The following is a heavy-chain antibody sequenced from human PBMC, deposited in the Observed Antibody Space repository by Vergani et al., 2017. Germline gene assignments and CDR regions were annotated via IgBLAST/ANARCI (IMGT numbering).Heavy chain of an antibody. V-gene: IGHV4-61*02. CDR1: GGSITSGSFY. CDR3: ARDSWTSELRGVYWFDT. J-gene: IGHJ5*02. CDR2: IHSSGTT. D-gene: IGHD3-10*01. Sequence: QVQLHESGPGLVKPSQTLSLTCTVSGGSITSGSFYWSWIRQPAGNVLEWIGRIHSSGTTNYNPSLKSRVTLSVDTSKNQFSLRMTSVTAADTAVYYCARDSWTSELRGVYWFDTWGQGTLVSVSS.